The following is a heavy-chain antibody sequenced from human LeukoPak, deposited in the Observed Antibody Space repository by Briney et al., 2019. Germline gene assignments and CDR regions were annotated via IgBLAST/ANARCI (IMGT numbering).Heavy chain of an antibody. V-gene: IGHV4-59*08. D-gene: IGHD3-22*01. Sequence: SETLSLTCTDSGGSIITYYWSWIRQPPGKGLEWIGYIYYSGNTNYNPSLKSRVTISVDASKNQFSLKLSSVTAADTAVYYCARHGGDYYDSSGYYYYWAQGTLVTVSP. CDR3: ARHGGDYYDSSGYYYY. CDR1: GGSIITYY. CDR2: IYYSGNT. J-gene: IGHJ4*02.